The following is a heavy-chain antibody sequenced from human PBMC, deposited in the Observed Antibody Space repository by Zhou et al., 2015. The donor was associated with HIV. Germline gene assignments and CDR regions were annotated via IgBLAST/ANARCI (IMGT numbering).Heavy chain of an antibody. CDR2: ISSVGWT. Sequence: EVQLVESGGGLVQPGGSLRLSCVDSGLTLSKYWMSWVRQAPGKGLEWVSVISSVGWTNYADSVNGRFTISRDNSKNTLYLQMNSLRVEDTAVYFCARDEPEAVGWYFDIWGRGTLVTVSS. D-gene: IGHD6-19*01. V-gene: IGHV3-66*01. J-gene: IGHJ2*01. CDR3: ARDEPEAVGWYFDI. CDR1: GLTLSKYW.